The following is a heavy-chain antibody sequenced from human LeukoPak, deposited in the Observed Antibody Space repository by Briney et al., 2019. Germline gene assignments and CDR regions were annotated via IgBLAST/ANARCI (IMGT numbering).Heavy chain of an antibody. J-gene: IGHJ4*02. CDR1: GFTFSSYS. CDR3: AREGDSGSFDY. V-gene: IGHV3-48*01. CDR2: ISSSSSTI. Sequence: GGSLRLSCAASGFTFSSYSMNWVRPAPGKGLEWVSYISSSSSTIYYADSVKGRFTISRDNAKNSLYLQMNSLRAEDTAVYYCAREGDSGSFDYWGQGTLVTVSS. D-gene: IGHD1-26*01.